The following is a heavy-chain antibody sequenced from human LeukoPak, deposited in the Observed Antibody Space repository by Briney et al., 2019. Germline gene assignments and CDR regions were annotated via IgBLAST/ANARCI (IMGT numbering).Heavy chain of an antibody. CDR3: ARDPPDTTDAFDI. CDR2: INPNSGGT. J-gene: IGHJ3*02. V-gene: IGHV1-2*02. Sequence: RASVKVSCKASGYTFTGYYMHWVRQAPGQGLEWMGWINPNSGGTNYAQKFQGRVTMTRDTSISTAYMELRSLRSDDTAVYYCARDPPDTTDAFDIWGQGTMVTVSS. D-gene: IGHD1-1*01. CDR1: GYTFTGYY.